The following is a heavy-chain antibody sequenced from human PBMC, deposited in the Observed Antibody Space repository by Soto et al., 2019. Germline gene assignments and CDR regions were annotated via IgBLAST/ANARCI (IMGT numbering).Heavy chain of an antibody. Sequence: SETLSLTCTVSGGSMSSYYWTWIRQPAGKGLEWIGRVYSSGGTHYNPSLKSRVTISLDTSKNQFSLRLLSVTDADTAVYYCTRGPPRVQWFDPWGLGTLVTVSS. CDR2: VYSSGGT. V-gene: IGHV4-4*07. CDR1: GGSMSSYY. CDR3: TRGPPRVQWFDP. J-gene: IGHJ5*02.